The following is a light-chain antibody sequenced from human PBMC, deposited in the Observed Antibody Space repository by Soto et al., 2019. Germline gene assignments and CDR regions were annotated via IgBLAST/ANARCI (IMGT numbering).Light chain of an antibody. CDR1: QSVSSSY. CDR2: GAS. Sequence: EIVLTQSPGTLSLSPGERATLSCRASQSVSSSYLAWYQQKPGQAPRLLIYGASSRATGIPDRFSGSGSGTEVNLTISRLEPEDFAVYYCQQYGSSPTFGQGTKVEIK. CDR3: QQYGSSPT. J-gene: IGKJ1*01. V-gene: IGKV3-20*01.